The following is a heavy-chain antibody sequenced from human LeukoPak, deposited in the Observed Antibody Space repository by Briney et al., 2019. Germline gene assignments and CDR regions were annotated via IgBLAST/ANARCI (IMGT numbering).Heavy chain of an antibody. Sequence: GTSLRLSCVTSGVTFSLSDISWVRQTPGKGLEWVASISGGGGKTDYGGSVRGRFTVSRDNSKNTLYLQMNSLRAEDTAVYYCAKDRYDLYYFDYWGQGTLVTVSS. J-gene: IGHJ4*02. CDR1: GVTFSLSD. V-gene: IGHV3-23*01. CDR3: AKDRYDLYYFDY. CDR2: ISGGGGKT. D-gene: IGHD2-15*01.